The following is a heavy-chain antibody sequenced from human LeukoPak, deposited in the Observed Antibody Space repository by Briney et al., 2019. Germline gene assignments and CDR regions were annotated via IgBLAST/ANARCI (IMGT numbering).Heavy chain of an antibody. Sequence: SETLSLTCAVYGGSFSGYYWSWIRQPPGKGLEWIGNIYYRGNTNYNPSLKGRVTMSVDTSKNQFSLKLSSVTATDTAVYHCARTPFPEHFDSWGQGSLVTVSS. V-gene: IGHV4-34*01. CDR3: ARTPFPEHFDS. J-gene: IGHJ4*02. CDR2: IYYRGNT. D-gene: IGHD2-21*01. CDR1: GGSFSGYY.